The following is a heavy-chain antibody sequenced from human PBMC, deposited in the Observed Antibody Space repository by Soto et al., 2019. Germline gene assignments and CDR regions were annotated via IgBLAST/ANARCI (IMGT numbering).Heavy chain of an antibody. D-gene: IGHD3-16*01. CDR1: GYSFRSYG. V-gene: IGHV1-3*01. CDR3: ARVGLKYLRWFDP. Sequence: GASVKVSCKASGYSFRSYGIQWVRQAPGQSLEWMGWINVDTGDTKYSQNFQDRVTIIRDLSASTVYMELSSLTTEDTSVYYCARVGLKYLRWFDPWGQGSLVTVSS. J-gene: IGHJ5*02. CDR2: INVDTGDT.